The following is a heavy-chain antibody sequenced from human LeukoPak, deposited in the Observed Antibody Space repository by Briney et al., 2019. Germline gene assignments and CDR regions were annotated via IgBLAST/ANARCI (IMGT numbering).Heavy chain of an antibody. Sequence: SETLSLTCTVSGGSISSSSYYWGWIRQPPGKGLEWIGSIYYSGSTYYNPSLKSRVTISVDTSKNQFSLKLSSVTAADTAVYYCARHRAPSVVVTAIAFDIWGQGTMVTVSS. D-gene: IGHD2-21*02. J-gene: IGHJ3*02. CDR3: ARHRAPSVVVTAIAFDI. V-gene: IGHV4-39*01. CDR1: GGSISSSSYY. CDR2: IYYSGST.